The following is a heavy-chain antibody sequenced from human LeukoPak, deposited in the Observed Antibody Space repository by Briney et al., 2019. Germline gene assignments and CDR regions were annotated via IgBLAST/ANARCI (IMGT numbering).Heavy chain of an antibody. Sequence: ASVKVSCKASGYTFTGYYMHWVRQAPGQGLEWMGWINPNSGGTNYAQKLQGRVTMTTDTSTSTAYMELGSLRSDDTAVYYCARDQTPSHIAAAGTFVYWGQGTLVTVSS. D-gene: IGHD6-13*01. J-gene: IGHJ4*02. CDR2: INPNSGGT. CDR3: ARDQTPSHIAAAGTFVY. V-gene: IGHV1-2*02. CDR1: GYTFTGYY.